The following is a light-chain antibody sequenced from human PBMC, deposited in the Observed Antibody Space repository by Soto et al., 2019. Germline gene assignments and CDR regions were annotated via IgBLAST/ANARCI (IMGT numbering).Light chain of an antibody. J-gene: IGKJ1*01. V-gene: IGKV1-5*01. CDR3: QQYNSYSWT. CDR1: QSISSW. Sequence: DIPMTQSASTLSAPVGDRVTITCRASQSISSWLAWYQQKPGKAPKLLIYDASSLESGVPSRFSGSGSGTEFTLTISSLQPDDFATYYCQQYNSYSWTFGQGTKVEIK. CDR2: DAS.